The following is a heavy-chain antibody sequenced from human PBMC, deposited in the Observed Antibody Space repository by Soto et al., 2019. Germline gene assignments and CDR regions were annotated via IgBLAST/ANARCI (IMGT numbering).Heavy chain of an antibody. J-gene: IGHJ5*02. V-gene: IGHV1-69*01. D-gene: IGHD3-3*01. CDR2: VLPIFERS. CDR1: GGPRTGFS. Sequence: QVQLVQSGPEVRSPGSSVKVSCRASGGPRTGFSFSWVRQAPGQELEWVGGVLPIFERSNYARKFQGRVSITADEATDTAYMELTTLSVADTAMYYFVIGYYDSVWATWGQGTVITVSP. CDR3: VIGYYDSVWAT.